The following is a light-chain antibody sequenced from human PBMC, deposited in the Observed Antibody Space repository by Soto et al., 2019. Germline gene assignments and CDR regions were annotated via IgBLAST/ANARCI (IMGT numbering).Light chain of an antibody. CDR1: QGISSY. J-gene: IGKJ1*01. Sequence: DIQLTQSPSFLSASVGDRVTITCRASQGISSYLAWYQQRPGKAPKLLMYGASTLQSGVPSRFSGSASGTTFILTINNLQPEDFANYYCQQLNNFPRTFGQGTKVE. V-gene: IGKV1-9*01. CDR2: GAS. CDR3: QQLNNFPRT.